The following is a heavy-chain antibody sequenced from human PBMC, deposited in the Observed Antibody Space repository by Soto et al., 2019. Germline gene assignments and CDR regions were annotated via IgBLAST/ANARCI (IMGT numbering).Heavy chain of an antibody. V-gene: IGHV2-5*02. CDR1: GFSLNINGVG. CDR2: IYWDDDK. D-gene: IGHD1-26*01. Sequence: QITLKESGPTLVKPTQTLTLTCTLSGFSLNINGVGVGWIRQPPVKALKWLALIYWDDDKRYSLSLKSRLTHTKDTSENQVVFTMTSVDPLDTATYYCARMISGSYYRYWGQGTLVTVSS. J-gene: IGHJ4*02. CDR3: ARMISGSYYRY.